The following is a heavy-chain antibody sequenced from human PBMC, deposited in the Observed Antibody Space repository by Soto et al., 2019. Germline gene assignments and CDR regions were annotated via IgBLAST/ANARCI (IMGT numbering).Heavy chain of an antibody. J-gene: IGHJ6*02. D-gene: IGHD3-22*01. CDR3: ASDKNTIIVPAIDFYDYSGMDV. V-gene: IGHV1-69*01. Sequence: QAQLVQSGAEVKEPGSSVKVSCKADGATCYSNFISWVRQAPGQGPEWMVGIIPTCGTGSSAQKFQDRVTIIANEATTTGYVDLSRLSSADTAIYYCASDKNTIIVPAIDFYDYSGMDVWGQGTPVTVSS. CDR2: IIPTCGTG. CDR1: GATCYSNF.